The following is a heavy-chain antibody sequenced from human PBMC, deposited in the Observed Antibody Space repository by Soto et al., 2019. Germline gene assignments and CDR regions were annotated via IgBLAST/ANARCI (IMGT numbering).Heavy chain of an antibody. D-gene: IGHD3-3*01. Sequence: PSEALSLPCAVYVGAFSGSYWSWIRQPPVKVLEWIGEINHRGSTNYNPSLKSRVTISVDTSKNQFSLKLSSVTAADTAVYYCARGDRLWSGYSPSYNWFDPWGQGTLVTVSS. J-gene: IGHJ5*02. CDR3: ARGDRLWSGYSPSYNWFDP. CDR2: INHRGST. CDR1: VGAFSGSY. V-gene: IGHV4-34*01.